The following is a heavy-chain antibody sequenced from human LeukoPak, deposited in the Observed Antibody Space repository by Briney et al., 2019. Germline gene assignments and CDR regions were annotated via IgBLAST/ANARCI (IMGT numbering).Heavy chain of an antibody. Sequence: SETLSLTCAVYGGSFSGYYWSWIRQPPGKGLEWIGEINHSGSTNYNPSLKSRVTISVDTSKNQFSLKLSSVTAADTAVYYCPRRGRNYYDSSGYYRTHWFDPWGQGTLVTVSS. CDR2: INHSGST. J-gene: IGHJ5*02. CDR1: GGSFSGYY. V-gene: IGHV4-34*01. CDR3: PRRGRNYYDSSGYYRTHWFDP. D-gene: IGHD3-22*01.